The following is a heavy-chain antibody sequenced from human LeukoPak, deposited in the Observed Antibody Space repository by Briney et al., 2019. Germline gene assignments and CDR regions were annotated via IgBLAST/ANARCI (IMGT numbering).Heavy chain of an antibody. CDR3: TRGYSGRSAYAFDI. D-gene: IGHD1-26*01. CDR2: TGNKASRYTT. J-gene: IGHJ3*02. Sequence: GGSLRLSCAASGSTFSDQYMDWVRQAPGKGPQWVGRTGNKASRYTTEYAASVKSRFTISRDDSKNSLYLQMNSLKTEDTALYYCTRGYSGRSAYAFDIWGQGTMVTVSS. V-gene: IGHV3-72*01. CDR1: GSTFSDQY.